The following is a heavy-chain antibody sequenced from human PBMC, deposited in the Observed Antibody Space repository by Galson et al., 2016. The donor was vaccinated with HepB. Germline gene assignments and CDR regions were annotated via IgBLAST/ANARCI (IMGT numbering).Heavy chain of an antibody. CDR1: GFNFGKYG. J-gene: IGHJ5*02. CDR3: VKGVDDVVDINWFDP. V-gene: IGHV3-30*18. CDR2: ISYDGSNT. D-gene: IGHD2-2*03. Sequence: SLRLSCAGSGFNFGKYGIHWVRQAPGKGLEWLALISYDGSNTHYADSVKGRFTISRDNSKNTVYLQMNSLRDEDTSIYHCVKGVDDVVDINWFDPWGRGTLVIVSS.